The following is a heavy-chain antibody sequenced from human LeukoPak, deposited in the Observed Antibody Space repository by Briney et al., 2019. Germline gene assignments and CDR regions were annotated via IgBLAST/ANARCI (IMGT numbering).Heavy chain of an antibody. CDR3: ARGIAVAGNYYYYYMDV. CDR1: GYSISSGYY. J-gene: IGHJ6*03. V-gene: IGHV4-38-2*02. CDR2: IYHIGST. D-gene: IGHD6-19*01. Sequence: SETLSLTCTVSGYSISSGYYWGWIRQPPGKGLEWIGSIYHIGSTYYNPSLKSRVTISVDTSKNQFSLKLSSVTAADTAVYYCARGIAVAGNYYYYYMDVWGKGTTVTVSS.